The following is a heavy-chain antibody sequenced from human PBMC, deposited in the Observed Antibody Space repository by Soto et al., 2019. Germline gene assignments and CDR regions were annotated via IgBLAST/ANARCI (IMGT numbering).Heavy chain of an antibody. CDR1: GYTFANYD. CDR3: ARSYFDSWTEYSNPVKY. V-gene: IGHV1-18*04. J-gene: IGHJ4*02. D-gene: IGHD3-3*01. CDR2: ISTTSGKT. Sequence: QVQLVQSAAEVKEPGASVKVSCKASGYTFANYDISWVRQAPGQGLEWMAWISTTSGKTEYAQNVQGRLTLTADSSTTTVHMELRSLRSDDTAVYYCARSYFDSWTEYSNPVKYWGQGTLVAVSS.